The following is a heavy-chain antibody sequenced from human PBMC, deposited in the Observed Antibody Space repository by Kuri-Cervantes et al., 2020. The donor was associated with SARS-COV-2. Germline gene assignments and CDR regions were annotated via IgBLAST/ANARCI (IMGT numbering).Heavy chain of an antibody. J-gene: IGHJ1*01. CDR1: GGSISSGGYY. Sequence: LRLSCTVSGGSISSGGYYWSWIRQHPGKGLEWIGYIYYSGSTYYNPSLKSRVTISVDTSKNQFSLKLSSVTAADTAVYYCARGGQNYYDSSGYSHWGQGTLVTVSS. V-gene: IGHV4-31*03. CDR3: ARGGQNYYDSSGYSH. D-gene: IGHD3-22*01. CDR2: IYYSGST.